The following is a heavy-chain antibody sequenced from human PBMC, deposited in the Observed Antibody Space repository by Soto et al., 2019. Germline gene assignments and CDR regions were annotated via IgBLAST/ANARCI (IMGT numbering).Heavy chain of an antibody. CDR1: GGSFSGYY. Sequence: PSETLSLTCAVSGGSFSGYYWSWIRQPPGKGLEWIGELDHSGSPNYNPSLNSRVTMSIDTSKSQFSLKLNSVTAADTAVYFCARAHSSGWYWFDPWGQGTLVTVSS. D-gene: IGHD6-19*01. CDR2: LDHSGSP. V-gene: IGHV4-34*01. CDR3: ARAHSSGWYWFDP. J-gene: IGHJ5*02.